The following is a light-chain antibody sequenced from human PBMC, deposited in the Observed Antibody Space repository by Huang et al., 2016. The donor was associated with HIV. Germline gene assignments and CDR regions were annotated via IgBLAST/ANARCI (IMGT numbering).Light chain of an antibody. CDR3: QQANSFPRT. CDR2: TAS. V-gene: IGKV1-12*01. J-gene: IGKJ1*01. Sequence: DIQMTQSPSSVSASVGDRGTITCRASQGISSLLAWYQQKPGKAPNLLIYTASSLQSGVPSRFSGSGSGTDFTLTIRGLQPEDFATYYCQQANSFPRTFGQGTKVEIK. CDR1: QGISSL.